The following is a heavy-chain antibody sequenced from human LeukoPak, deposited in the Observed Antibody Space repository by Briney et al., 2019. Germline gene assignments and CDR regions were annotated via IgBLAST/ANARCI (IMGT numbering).Heavy chain of an antibody. D-gene: IGHD1-26*01. CDR2: ISSTGTYI. J-gene: IGHJ4*02. CDR3: ARGSYYAPYYFDY. Sequence: SGGSLRLSCATSGFTFSSSTFGSYTMNWVRQAPGKGLEWVSSISSTGTYIYYTDSVKGRFTISRDNAKNSLFLQVNSLRDEDTAVYYCARGSYYAPYYFDYWGQGTLVTVSS. CDR1: GFTFSSSTFGSYT. V-gene: IGHV3-21*01.